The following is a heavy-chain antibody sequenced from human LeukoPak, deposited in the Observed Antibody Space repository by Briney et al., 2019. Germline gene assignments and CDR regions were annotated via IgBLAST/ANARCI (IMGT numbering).Heavy chain of an antibody. Sequence: GGSLKLSCAASEFPFRSPWMHWVRKAPGKGLEWVSLISGDGGSTYYADSVKGRFTISRDNSKNSLYLQMNSLRTEDTALYYCAKDGSSGWYNMDYWGQGTLVTVSS. V-gene: IGHV3-43*02. CDR3: AKDGSSGWYNMDY. CDR1: EFPFRSPW. D-gene: IGHD6-19*01. CDR2: ISGDGGST. J-gene: IGHJ4*02.